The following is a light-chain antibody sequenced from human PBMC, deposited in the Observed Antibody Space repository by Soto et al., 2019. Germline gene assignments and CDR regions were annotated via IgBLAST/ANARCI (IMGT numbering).Light chain of an antibody. CDR1: QSISSY. CDR2: HAS. J-gene: IGKJ2*02. V-gene: IGKV1-39*01. Sequence: DIQMTQSPSSLSASVGDRVTITCRTSQSISSYLNWYQQKPGRAPNLLIYHASSLQSGVPSRFSGSGSGTDFTLTISSLQPEDFATYYCQQGWTFGQGTKVEMK. CDR3: QQGWT.